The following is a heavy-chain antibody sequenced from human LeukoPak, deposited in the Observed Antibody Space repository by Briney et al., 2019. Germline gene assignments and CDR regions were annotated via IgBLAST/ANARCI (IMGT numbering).Heavy chain of an antibody. Sequence: ASVKVSCKASGYTFTSYGISWVRQAPGQGLEWMGIINPSGGSTSYAQKFQGRVTMTRDMSTSTVYMELSSLRSEDTAVYYCARRKQWLVHPFDYWGQGTLVTVSS. D-gene: IGHD6-19*01. CDR1: GYTFTSYG. CDR3: ARRKQWLVHPFDY. CDR2: INPSGGST. J-gene: IGHJ4*02. V-gene: IGHV1-46*01.